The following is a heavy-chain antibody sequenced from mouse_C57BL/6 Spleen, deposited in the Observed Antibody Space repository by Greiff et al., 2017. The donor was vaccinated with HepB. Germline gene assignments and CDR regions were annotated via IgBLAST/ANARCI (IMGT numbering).Heavy chain of an antibody. V-gene: IGHV5-16*01. J-gene: IGHJ4*01. Sequence: EVKLVESEGGLVQPGSSMKLSCTASGFTFSDYYMAWVRQVPEKGLEWVANINYDGSSTYYLDSLKSRFIISRDNAKNILYLQMSSLKSEDTATYYCARAPYYYGSEGYAMDYWGQGTSVTVSS. CDR2: INYDGSST. CDR3: ARAPYYYGSEGYAMDY. CDR1: GFTFSDYY. D-gene: IGHD1-1*01.